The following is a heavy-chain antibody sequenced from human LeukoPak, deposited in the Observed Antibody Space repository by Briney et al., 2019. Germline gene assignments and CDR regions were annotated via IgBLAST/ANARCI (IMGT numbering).Heavy chain of an antibody. CDR3: ARGGLPAFYYYMDV. D-gene: IGHD1-26*01. Sequence: ASVKVSCKASGYTFTGYFMHWVRQAPGQGLEWMGWINPNSGGTNYAQKFQGRVTMTRDTSISTAYVELNRLRSDDTAVYYCARGGLPAFYYYMDVWGKGTTVTVSS. J-gene: IGHJ6*03. V-gene: IGHV1-2*02. CDR2: INPNSGGT. CDR1: GYTFTGYF.